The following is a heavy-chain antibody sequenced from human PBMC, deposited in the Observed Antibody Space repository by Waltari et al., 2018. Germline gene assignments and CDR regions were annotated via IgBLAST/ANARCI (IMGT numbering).Heavy chain of an antibody. J-gene: IGHJ4*02. V-gene: IGHV3-30*01. CDR3: ARESDDSFDY. CDR1: GFPFSSYA. CDR2: ISYDGSNK. Sequence: VQLVESGGGVVQPGRSLRLSCAASGFPFSSYAMPWVRQAPGKGLEWVAVISYDGSNKYYADSVKGRFTISRDNSKNTLYLQMNSLRAEDTAVYYCARESDDSFDYWGQGTLVTVSS.